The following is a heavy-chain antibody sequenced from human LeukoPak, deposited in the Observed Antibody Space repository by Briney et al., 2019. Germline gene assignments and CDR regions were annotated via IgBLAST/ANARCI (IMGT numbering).Heavy chain of an antibody. Sequence: GASVKVSCKASGYTFTGYYMHWVRQAPGQGLEWMGWINPNSGGTNYAQKFQGRFTMTRDTSISTAYMELSRLRSDDTAVYYCARDRIQLWSIAEYYFDYWGQGTLVTVSS. V-gene: IGHV1-2*02. D-gene: IGHD5-18*01. CDR2: INPNSGGT. CDR3: ARDRIQLWSIAEYYFDY. J-gene: IGHJ4*02. CDR1: GYTFTGYY.